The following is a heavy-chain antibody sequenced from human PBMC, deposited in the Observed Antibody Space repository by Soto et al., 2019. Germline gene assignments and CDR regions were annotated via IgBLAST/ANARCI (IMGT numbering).Heavy chain of an antibody. D-gene: IGHD3-16*01. Sequence: SVKVSCKASGGSFSSYIISWVRQAPGQGLEWMGGIIPIFGAATYALKFQDRVTITADESTRTAYMELSSLRSEDTALYYCARAFASNKYWFDPWGQGTLVTVSS. CDR2: IIPIFGAA. V-gene: IGHV1-69*13. J-gene: IGHJ5*02. CDR1: GGSFSSYI. CDR3: ARAFASNKYWFDP.